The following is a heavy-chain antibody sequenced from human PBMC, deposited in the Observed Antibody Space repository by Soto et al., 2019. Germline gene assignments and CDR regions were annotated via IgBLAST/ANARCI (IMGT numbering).Heavy chain of an antibody. Sequence: AASVKVSCKASGYTFTGYYMHWVRQAPGQGLEWMGWINPNTGNTNYAQRFQGRVTMTTDTSTNTAYMELRSLRSDDTAVYYCARRPPFSYGDYVSYYFDYWGQGTLVTVSS. CDR3: ARRPPFSYGDYVSYYFDY. CDR1: GYTFTGYY. J-gene: IGHJ4*02. V-gene: IGHV1-2*02. CDR2: INPNTGNT. D-gene: IGHD4-17*01.